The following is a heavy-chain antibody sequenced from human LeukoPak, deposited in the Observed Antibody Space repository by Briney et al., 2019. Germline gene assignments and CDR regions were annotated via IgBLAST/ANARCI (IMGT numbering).Heavy chain of an antibody. Sequence: SETLSLTCTVSGGSISSYYWSWIRQPPGKGLEWIGYIHYSGSSSYNPSLKSRVTISVDTSKNQFSLNLNSVTAADTAVYYCARPGVGSGRYGAFDIWGQGTMVTVSS. J-gene: IGHJ3*02. V-gene: IGHV4-59*08. CDR3: ARPGVGSGRYGAFDI. CDR2: IHYSGSS. CDR1: GGSISSYY. D-gene: IGHD5-18*01.